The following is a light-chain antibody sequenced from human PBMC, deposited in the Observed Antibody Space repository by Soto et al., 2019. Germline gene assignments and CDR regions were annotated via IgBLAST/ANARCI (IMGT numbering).Light chain of an antibody. CDR1: HSISSN. CDR2: GAS. V-gene: IGKV3-15*01. CDR3: QHYNNWPFT. Sequence: EIVMTQSPATLSVSPGERATLSCRASHSISSNLAWYQQKPGQAPSLLIYGASARATGIPARFSGSGSGTEFTLTISSLQSEDYSVYYCQHYNNWPFTFGQGTNLEIK. J-gene: IGKJ2*01.